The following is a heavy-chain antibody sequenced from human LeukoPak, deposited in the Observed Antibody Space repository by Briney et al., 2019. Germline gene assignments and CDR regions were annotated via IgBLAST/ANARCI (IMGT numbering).Heavy chain of an antibody. V-gene: IGHV1-69*04. CDR2: IIPILGIA. Sequence: ASVKVSCKASGGTFSSYAISWVRQAPGQGLEWMGRIIPILGIANYAQKFQGRVTITADKSTSTAYMELSSLRSEDTAVYYCARWGAYGDYYFDYWGQGTLVTVSS. CDR1: GGTFSSYA. CDR3: ARWGAYGDYYFDY. D-gene: IGHD4-17*01. J-gene: IGHJ4*02.